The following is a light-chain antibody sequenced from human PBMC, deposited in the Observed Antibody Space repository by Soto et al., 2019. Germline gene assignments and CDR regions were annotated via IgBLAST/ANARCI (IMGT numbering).Light chain of an antibody. Sequence: AIQMTQSPSSLADSVGDRLTITCRASQDIGNDLGWYQQKPGKAPKLLIYAASSLQSGVSSRFSGSGSGTEFTLTISSLQPEDSATYYCLQVFNFPRAFGQGTKVDIK. CDR2: AAS. J-gene: IGKJ1*01. V-gene: IGKV1-6*02. CDR1: QDIGND. CDR3: LQVFNFPRA.